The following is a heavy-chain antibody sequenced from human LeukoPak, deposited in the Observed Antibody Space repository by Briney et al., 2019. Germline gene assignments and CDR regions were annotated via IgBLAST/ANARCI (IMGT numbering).Heavy chain of an antibody. V-gene: IGHV3-23*01. CDR3: ASLGDYGSGSYYNFDY. CDR1: GFTFGSYA. J-gene: IGHJ4*02. Sequence: GGSLRLSCAASGFTFGSYAMSWVRQAPGKGLEWVSYISGRGGSTFYADSVKGRFTISRDNSKNTLYLQMNSLRAEDTAVYYCASLGDYGSGSYYNFDYWGQGTLVTVSS. CDR2: ISGRGGST. D-gene: IGHD3-10*01.